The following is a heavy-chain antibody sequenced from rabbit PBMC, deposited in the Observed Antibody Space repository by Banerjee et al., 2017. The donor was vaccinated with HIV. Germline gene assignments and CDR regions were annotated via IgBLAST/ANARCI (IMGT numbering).Heavy chain of an antibody. D-gene: IGHD1-1*01. Sequence: QSLEESGGDLVKPEGSLTLTCTASGFSFSSSYWMSWVRQAPGKGPEWIGCIDNGGGSAYYASWVNGRFTISKTSSTTVTLQMTSLTAADTATYFCARADASSGGAFNLWGQGTLVTVS. V-gene: IGHV1S40*01. CDR1: GFSFSSSYW. J-gene: IGHJ4*01. CDR3: ARADASSGGAFNL. CDR2: IDNGGGSA.